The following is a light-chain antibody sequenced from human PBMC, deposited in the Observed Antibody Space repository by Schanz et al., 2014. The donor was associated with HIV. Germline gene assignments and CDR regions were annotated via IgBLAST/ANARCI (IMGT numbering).Light chain of an antibody. V-gene: IGKV3D-20*02. CDR2: GAS. Sequence: EIVLTQSPGTLSLSPGERATLSCRASQSVNSNFLGWYQQKPGQAPRLLIYGASTRATGIPDRFSGSGSGTDFTLTISRLEPEDFAVYYCQQRSEWPLTFGGGTKLEIK. CDR1: QSVNSNF. J-gene: IGKJ4*01. CDR3: QQRSEWPLT.